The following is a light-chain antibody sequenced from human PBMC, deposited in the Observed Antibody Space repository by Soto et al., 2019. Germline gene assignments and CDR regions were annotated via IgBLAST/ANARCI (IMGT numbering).Light chain of an antibody. CDR3: SSFTSYSTLV. J-gene: IGLJ2*01. V-gene: IGLV2-14*03. Sequence: QSALTQPASVSGSPGQSITISCTGTSRDVGGYSYVSWYQQHPGKAPKLMIYDVNNRPSGVSDRFSGSKSDNTASLTISGLQAEDESDYYCSSFTSYSTLVFGGGTKLTVL. CDR1: SRDVGGYSY. CDR2: DVN.